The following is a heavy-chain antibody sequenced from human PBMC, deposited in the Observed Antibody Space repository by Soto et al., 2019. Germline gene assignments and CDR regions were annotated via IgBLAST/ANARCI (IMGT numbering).Heavy chain of an antibody. CDR1: GFTFSSYA. V-gene: IGHV3-23*01. J-gene: IGHJ4*02. CDR2: ISGSGGST. D-gene: IGHD3-10*01. CDR3: AKDRGMWFGELGSTFDY. Sequence: GGSLRLSCAASGFTFSSYAMSWVRQAPGKGLEWVSAISGSGGSTYYADSVKGRFTISRDNSKNTLYLQMNSLRAEDTAVYYCAKDRGMWFGELGSTFDYWGQGTLVTVSS.